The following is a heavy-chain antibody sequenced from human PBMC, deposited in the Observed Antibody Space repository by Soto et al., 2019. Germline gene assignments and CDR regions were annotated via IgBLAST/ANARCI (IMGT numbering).Heavy chain of an antibody. CDR3: AKDLRGVVITGNAFDI. J-gene: IGHJ3*02. V-gene: IGHV3-23*01. CDR1: GFTFSSYA. D-gene: IGHD3-3*01. Sequence: EVQLLESGGGLVQPGGSLRLSCAASGFTFSSYAMSWVRQAPGKGLEWGSAISGSGGSTYYADSVKGGFTISRDNSKNTLYLQMNSLRAEDTGVYYCAKDLRGVVITGNAFDIWGRGTMVTVSS. CDR2: ISGSGGST.